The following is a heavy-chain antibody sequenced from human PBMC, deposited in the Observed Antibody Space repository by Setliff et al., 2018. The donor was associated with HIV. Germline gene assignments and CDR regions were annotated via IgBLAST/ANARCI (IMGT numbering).Heavy chain of an antibody. V-gene: IGHV4-4*07. J-gene: IGHJ4*02. CDR2: VSASGRT. Sequence: SETLSLTCTVSGDSISNNYWNWIRQPAGKGLEWIGRVSASGRTNSNRSLKSRVAVSVDTSKRQFSLKLTPLTAAETAVYYCARSYGPGLDGSFDYWGQGILVTVSS. D-gene: IGHD3-10*01. CDR3: ARSYGPGLDGSFDY. CDR1: GDSISNNY.